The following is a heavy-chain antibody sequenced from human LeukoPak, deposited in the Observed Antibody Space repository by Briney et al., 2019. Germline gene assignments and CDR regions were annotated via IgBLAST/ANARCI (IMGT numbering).Heavy chain of an antibody. Sequence: GASVKVSCKASGGTFSSYTISWVRQAPGQGLEWMGRIIPILGIANYAQKFQGRVTITADKSTGTAFMELSSLTSEDTAVYFCASVTMVRGRPYYFDYWGQGTLVTVSS. CDR2: IIPILGIA. CDR3: ASVTMVRGRPYYFDY. J-gene: IGHJ4*02. V-gene: IGHV1-69*02. CDR1: GGTFSSYT. D-gene: IGHD3-10*01.